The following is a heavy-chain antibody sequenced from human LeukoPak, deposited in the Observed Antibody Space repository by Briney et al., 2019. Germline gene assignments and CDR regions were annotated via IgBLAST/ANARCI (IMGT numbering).Heavy chain of an antibody. V-gene: IGHV3-21*01. CDR1: GFTFSSYS. CDR3: ARDLRLSGLDY. J-gene: IGHJ4*02. D-gene: IGHD3-10*01. Sequence: GGSLRLSCAASGFTFSSYSMNWVRQAPGEGLEWVSSISSSSSYIYYADSVKGRFTISRDNAKNSLYLQMNSLRAEDTAVYYCARDLRLSGLDYWGQGTLVTVSS. CDR2: ISSSSSYI.